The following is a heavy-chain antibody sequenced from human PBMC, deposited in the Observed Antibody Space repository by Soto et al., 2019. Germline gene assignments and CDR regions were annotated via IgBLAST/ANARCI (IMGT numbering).Heavy chain of an antibody. CDR3: AKSEGGFLHWFCFDH. CDR1: GFSFSSYW. CDR2: INSDGSST. J-gene: IGHJ4*02. Sequence: PGGSLRLSCAASGFSFSSYWMHWVRQAPGKGLVWVSHINSDGSSTNYADSVKGRFTISRDNAKNTLYLQMNSLRVEDTAVYYCAKSEGGFLHWFCFDHSGQGALVTVSS. V-gene: IGHV3-74*01. D-gene: IGHD3-3*01.